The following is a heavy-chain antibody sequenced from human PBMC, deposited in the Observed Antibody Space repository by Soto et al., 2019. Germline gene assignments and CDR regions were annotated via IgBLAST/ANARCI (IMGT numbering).Heavy chain of an antibody. CDR3: SGGSGGYDFPSGYLSRGVDV. Sequence: SETLSLTCTVSGGSISSGDYYWSWIRQPPGKGLEWIGYIYYSGSTYYNPSLKSRVTISVDTSKNQLSLKLSSVTAADTAVYYCSGGSGGYDFPSGYLSRGVDVLGQGTTVPVCS. J-gene: IGHJ6*02. V-gene: IGHV4-30-4*01. CDR2: IYYSGST. CDR1: GGSISSGDYY. D-gene: IGHD3-3*01.